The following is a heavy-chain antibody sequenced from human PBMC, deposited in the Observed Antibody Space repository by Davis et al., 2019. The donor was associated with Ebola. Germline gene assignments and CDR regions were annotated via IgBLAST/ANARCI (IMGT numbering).Heavy chain of an antibody. CDR2: IYPGDSDT. Sequence: GESLKISCKGSAYSFTSYWIGWVRQMPGKGLEWMGIIYPGDSDTRYSPSFQGQVTISADKSISTANLQWSSLKASDTAMYYCARLAGYSSGWPAFDIWGQGTMVTVSS. CDR1: AYSFTSYW. CDR3: ARLAGYSSGWPAFDI. D-gene: IGHD6-19*01. J-gene: IGHJ3*02. V-gene: IGHV5-51*01.